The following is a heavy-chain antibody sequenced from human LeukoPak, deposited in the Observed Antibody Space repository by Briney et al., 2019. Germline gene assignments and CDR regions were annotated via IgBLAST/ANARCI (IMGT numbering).Heavy chain of an antibody. Sequence: SETLSLTCTVSGGSINKYYWSWIRQSPGKGLEWLGYVHDSAGTIYNPSLKSRVTISVDMSKNRLFLKLSSVTAADTAVYYCASTHSSSWYSPLYNWFDPWGQGTLVTVSS. CDR3: ASTHSSSWYSPLYNWFDP. CDR2: VHDSAGT. J-gene: IGHJ5*02. CDR1: GGSINKYY. V-gene: IGHV4-59*08. D-gene: IGHD6-13*01.